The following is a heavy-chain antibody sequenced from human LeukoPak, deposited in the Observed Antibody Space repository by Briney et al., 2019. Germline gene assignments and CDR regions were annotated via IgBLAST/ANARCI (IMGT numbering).Heavy chain of an antibody. CDR2: MNPNSGNT. D-gene: IGHD3-10*01. V-gene: IGHV1-8*03. J-gene: IGHJ6*03. Sequence: ASVKVSCKASGYTFTSYGISWVRQAPGQGLEWMGWMNPNSGNTGYAQKFQGRVTITRNTSISTAYMELSSLRSEDTAVYYCARGRNTMVRGALGAETRYYYSYYMDVWGKGTTVTVSS. CDR3: ARGRNTMVRGALGAETRYYYSYYMDV. CDR1: GYTFTSYG.